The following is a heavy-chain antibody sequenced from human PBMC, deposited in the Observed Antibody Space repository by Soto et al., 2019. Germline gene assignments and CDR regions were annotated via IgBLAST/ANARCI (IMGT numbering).Heavy chain of an antibody. D-gene: IGHD3-10*01. CDR3: ARVVTMVRGVIRYYYDYYMDV. Sequence: SDSLALTYAVPYISIGRYYWRWIWSPAGRGLGWIGNIYYSGSTNYNPSLKSRVTISVDTSKNQFSLKLSSVTAADTAVYYCARVVTMVRGVIRYYYDYYMDVWGKGTTVTVS. V-gene: IGHV4-59*07. CDR1: YISIGRYY. J-gene: IGHJ6*03. CDR2: IYYSGST.